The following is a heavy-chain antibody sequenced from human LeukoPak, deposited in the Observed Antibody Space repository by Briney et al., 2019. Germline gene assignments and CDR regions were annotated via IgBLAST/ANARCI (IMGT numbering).Heavy chain of an antibody. CDR2: ISSSSSYI. V-gene: IGHV3-21*01. D-gene: IGHD3-3*01. J-gene: IGHJ3*02. CDR3: AKDTRLRGDFWSEYPVDI. CDR1: GFTFSSYS. Sequence: GGSLRLSCAASGFTFSSYSMNWVRQAPGKGLEWVSSISSSSSYIYYADSVKGRFTISRDNSKNTLYLQMNSLRAEDTAVYYCAKDTRLRGDFWSEYPVDIWGQGTMVTVSS.